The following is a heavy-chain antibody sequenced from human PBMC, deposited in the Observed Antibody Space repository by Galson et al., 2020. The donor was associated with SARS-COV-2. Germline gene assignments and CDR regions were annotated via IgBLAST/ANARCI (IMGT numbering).Heavy chain of an antibody. D-gene: IGHD2-15*01. CDR1: GFIFSNYA. Sequence: GSLRLSCAASGFIFSNYAMSWVRPAPGKGLEWVSTISGGGTYTYYADSARGRFTISRDNSKNTLYLEMNNLRADDTALYYCVDLGFCRSGGCSDPDYWGQGSLVAVSS. CDR3: VDLGFCRSGGCSDPDY. CDR2: ISGGGTYT. J-gene: IGHJ4*02. V-gene: IGHV3-23*01.